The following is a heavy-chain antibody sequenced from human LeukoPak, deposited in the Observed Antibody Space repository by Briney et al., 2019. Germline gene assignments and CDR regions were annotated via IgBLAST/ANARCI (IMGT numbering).Heavy chain of an antibody. Sequence: SGPALVKPTQTLRLTCTLSGLPLSTGGVCVSWIRQPPGKALEWLARIDWDGSKSYSTSLKTRLTISRDTSKNEVALTMTNMGPVDTATYYCARTGLPPYWYFDSWGRGTLITVSS. CDR3: ARTGLPPYWYFDS. D-gene: IGHD3/OR15-3a*01. CDR1: GLPLSTGGVC. V-gene: IGHV2-70*11. CDR2: IDWDGSK. J-gene: IGHJ2*01.